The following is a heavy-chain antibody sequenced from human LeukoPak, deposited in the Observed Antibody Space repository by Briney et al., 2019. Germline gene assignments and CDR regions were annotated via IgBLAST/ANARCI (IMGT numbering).Heavy chain of an antibody. J-gene: IGHJ4*02. V-gene: IGHV3-23*01. CDR3: AKGSYYDSSGSFYFDY. CDR1: GFTFSSYA. CDR2: ISGSGDNT. Sequence: GGSLRLSCAASGFTFSSYAMSWVRQAPGQGLERVSGISGSGDNTYYADSVKGRFTVSRDNSKNTLYVQVNSLGTEDTAAYYCAKGSYYDSSGSFYFDYWGQGTLVTVSS. D-gene: IGHD3-22*01.